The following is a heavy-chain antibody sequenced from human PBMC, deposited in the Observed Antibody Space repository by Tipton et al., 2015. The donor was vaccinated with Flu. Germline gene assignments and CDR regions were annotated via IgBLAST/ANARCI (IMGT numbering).Heavy chain of an antibody. Sequence: TLSLTCTVSSGSIASGRNYYWCWIRQAAGKGLESIGLIYSSGGTNYNSPLKSRVTISVDTSKNQFSLQLSSVTAADTAVYYCTRTRRCDYYGGDAFDNWGRGTRVTVSS. CDR2: IYSSGGT. CDR1: SGSIASGRNYY. J-gene: IGHJ3*02. CDR3: TRTRRCDYYGGDAFDN. D-gene: IGHD3-3*01. V-gene: IGHV4-61*02.